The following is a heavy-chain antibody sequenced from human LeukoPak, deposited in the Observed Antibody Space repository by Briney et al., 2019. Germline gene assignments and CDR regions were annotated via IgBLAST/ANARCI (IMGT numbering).Heavy chain of an antibody. CDR1: GFTVSSNY. J-gene: IGHJ4*02. CDR2: IYSGGST. Sequence: GGSLRLSCAASGFTVSSNYMSWVRQAPGKGLEWVSVIYSGGSTYYADSVKGRFTISRDNSKNTLYLQMNSLRAEDTAVYYCARDALPYCSSTSCYTNYFDYWGQGTLVTVSS. V-gene: IGHV3-53*05. CDR3: ARDALPYCSSTSCYTNYFDY. D-gene: IGHD2-2*02.